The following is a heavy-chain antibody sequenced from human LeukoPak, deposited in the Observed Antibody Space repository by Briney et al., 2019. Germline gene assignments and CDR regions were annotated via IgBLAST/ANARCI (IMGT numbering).Heavy chain of an antibody. CDR2: IIPILGIA. V-gene: IGHV1-69*04. D-gene: IGHD1-14*01. CDR1: GGTFSSYA. J-gene: IGHJ4*02. Sequence: SVTVSFTASGGTFSSYAISWVRQAPGQGREWMGRIIPILGIANYAQKFQGRVTITADKSTSTAYMELSSLRSEDTAVYYCARGPPLAGYYFDYWGQGTLVTVSS. CDR3: ARGPPLAGYYFDY.